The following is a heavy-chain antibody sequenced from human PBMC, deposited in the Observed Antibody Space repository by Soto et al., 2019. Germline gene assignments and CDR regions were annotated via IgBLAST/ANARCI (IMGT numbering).Heavy chain of an antibody. CDR1: GGTFSSYA. V-gene: IGHV1-69*01. CDR3: ARSQGSSTSLEIYYYYYYGRDV. D-gene: IGHD2-2*01. Sequence: QVQLVQSGAEVKKPGSSVKVSCKASGGTFSSYAISWVRQAPGQGLEWMGGIIPISDTTNYAQKFQGRVTITADESTSTAYMELSSLRSEDTAVYYCARSQGSSTSLEIYYYYYYGRDVLGQGTTVTVSS. CDR2: IIPISDTT. J-gene: IGHJ6*02.